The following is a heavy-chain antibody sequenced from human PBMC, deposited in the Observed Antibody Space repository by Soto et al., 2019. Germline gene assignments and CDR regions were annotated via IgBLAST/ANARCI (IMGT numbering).Heavy chain of an antibody. J-gene: IGHJ6*02. CDR2: TYYRSKWYN. V-gene: IGHV6-1*01. CDR1: GDRVSSNIAA. CDR3: AREYYDILTGYYKPGYYGMDV. Sequence: SQTLSITCAISGDRVSSNIAAWNWIRQSPSRGLEWLGRTYYRSKWYNDYAVSVKSRITINPDTSKNQFSLQLNSVTPEDTAVYYCAREYYDILTGYYKPGYYGMDVWGQGTTVTVSS. D-gene: IGHD3-9*01.